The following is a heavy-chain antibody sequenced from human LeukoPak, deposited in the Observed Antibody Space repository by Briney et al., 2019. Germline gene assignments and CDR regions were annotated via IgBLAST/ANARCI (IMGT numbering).Heavy chain of an antibody. CDR3: ARDREGSHYATWIQLCDY. CDR2: ISSSGSNI. Sequence: AGGSLRLSCAASGFTFSSYEMNWVRQAPGKGLEWVAYISSSGSNIYYADSVKGQFTISRDNAKNSLYLQMNSLRAEDTAVYYCARDREGSHYATWIQLCDYWGQGALVTVSS. J-gene: IGHJ4*02. V-gene: IGHV3-48*03. D-gene: IGHD5-18*01. CDR1: GFTFSSYE.